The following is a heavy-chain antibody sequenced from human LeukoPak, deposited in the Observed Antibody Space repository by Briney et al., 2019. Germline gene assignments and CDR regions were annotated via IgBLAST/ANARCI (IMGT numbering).Heavy chain of an antibody. D-gene: IGHD6-19*01. J-gene: IGHJ5*02. Sequence: ASVKVSCKASGYTFTGYYMHWVRQAPGQGLWWMGWINPNSDGTNYAQKFHGRVTMTRDTSISTAYMELSRLRSDDTAVYYCAGSSGWYGGFDPWGQGTLVTVSS. CDR2: INPNSDGT. V-gene: IGHV1-2*02. CDR1: GYTFTGYY. CDR3: AGSSGWYGGFDP.